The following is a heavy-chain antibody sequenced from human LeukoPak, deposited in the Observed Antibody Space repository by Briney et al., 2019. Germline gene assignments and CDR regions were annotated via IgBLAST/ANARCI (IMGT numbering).Heavy chain of an antibody. CDR1: GGSISSSSYY. CDR2: IYYSGST. J-gene: IGHJ4*02. CDR3: ARHDYSNYGVDY. Sequence: PSETLSLTCTVSGGSISSSSYYWGWIRQPPGKGLEWIGSIYYSGSTHYNPSLKSRVTISVDTSKSQFSLKLSSVTAADTAVYYCARHDYSNYGVDYWGQGTLVTVSS. V-gene: IGHV4-39*01. D-gene: IGHD4-11*01.